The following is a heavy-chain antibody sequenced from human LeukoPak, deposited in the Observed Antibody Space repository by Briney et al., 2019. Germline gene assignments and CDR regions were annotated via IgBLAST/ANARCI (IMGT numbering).Heavy chain of an antibody. V-gene: IGHV3-30*04. CDR3: ARPVYDSSGYYSYYFDY. CDR1: GFTFSSYA. Sequence: GGSLRLSCAASGFTFSSYAMHWVRQAPGKGLEWVAVISYDGSNKYYADSVTGRFTISRDNSRNTLYLQMNSLRAEDTAVYYCARPVYDSSGYYSYYFDYWGQGTLVTVSS. J-gene: IGHJ4*02. CDR2: ISYDGSNK. D-gene: IGHD3-22*01.